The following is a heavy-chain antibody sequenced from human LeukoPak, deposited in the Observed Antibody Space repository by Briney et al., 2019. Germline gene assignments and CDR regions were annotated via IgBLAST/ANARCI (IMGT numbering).Heavy chain of an antibody. J-gene: IGHJ5*02. CDR3: EKGPLNSGYYFFDP. CDR2: ISSNSGNI. D-gene: IGHD3-3*01. V-gene: IGHV3-9*01. CDR1: GFTFGDYA. Sequence: PGGSLRLSCVASGFTFGDYAIHWVRQAPGKGLEWVSSISSNSGNIAYADSVKGRFTISRDNAKNSLFMQMNSLRVEDTAFYYCEKGPLNSGYYFFDPGGQEPLVTVSS.